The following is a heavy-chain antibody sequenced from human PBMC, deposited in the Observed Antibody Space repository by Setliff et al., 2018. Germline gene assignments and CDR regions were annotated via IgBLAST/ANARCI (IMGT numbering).Heavy chain of an antibody. CDR3: ARALRSPLGGTAFVPIHFDP. CDR1: GMSINSYY. D-gene: IGHD3-16*01. CDR2: IYYTGST. Sequence: SETLSLTCSVSGMSINSYYWGWIRQSPGRGLEWIGDIYYTGSTTYSPSLKSRVTISPDTSKNQFHLTVNSVTAADTAVYYCARALRSPLGGTAFVPIHFDPWGQGILVTVSS. J-gene: IGHJ5*02. V-gene: IGHV4-59*01.